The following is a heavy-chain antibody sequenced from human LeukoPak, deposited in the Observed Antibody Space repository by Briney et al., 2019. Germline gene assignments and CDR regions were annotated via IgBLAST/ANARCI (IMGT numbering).Heavy chain of an antibody. Sequence: GGSLRLSCVASGFTFGNYGMNWVRQAPGKGLEWASYISSGGAITYYADSVKGRFTISRDNAKNSLYLQMNSLRAEDTAVYYCARTPYSSSWTLGYWGQGTLVTVSS. CDR1: GFTFGNYG. J-gene: IGHJ4*02. V-gene: IGHV3-48*03. CDR3: ARTPYSSSWTLGY. CDR2: ISSGGAIT. D-gene: IGHD6-13*01.